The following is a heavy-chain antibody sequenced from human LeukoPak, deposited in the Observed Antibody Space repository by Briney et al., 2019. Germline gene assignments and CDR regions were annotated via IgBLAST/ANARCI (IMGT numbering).Heavy chain of an antibody. Sequence: ASVKVSCKASGYTFTGYCVHWVRQALGQGLEWIGRINPNTDITSYAQKFQGRVTVTRDTSINTAYMELSSLRSDDTAVYYCARSRLDGYDSGGYLYYFDYWGQGTLVTVSS. D-gene: IGHD3-22*01. V-gene: IGHV1-2*06. CDR2: INPNTDIT. J-gene: IGHJ4*02. CDR1: GYTFTGYC. CDR3: ARSRLDGYDSGGYLYYFDY.